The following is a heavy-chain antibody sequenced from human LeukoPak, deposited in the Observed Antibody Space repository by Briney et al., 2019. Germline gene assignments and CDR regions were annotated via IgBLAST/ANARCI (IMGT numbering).Heavy chain of an antibody. J-gene: IGHJ4*02. CDR3: AKDFGIVGAMAY. D-gene: IGHD1-26*01. Sequence: GGSLRLPCAASGFTFSSYAMSWVRQAPGKGLEWVSAISGSGGSTYYADSVKGRFTISRDNSKNTLYLQMNSLRAEDTAVYYCAKDFGIVGAMAYWGQGTLVTVSS. CDR2: ISGSGGST. CDR1: GFTFSSYA. V-gene: IGHV3-23*01.